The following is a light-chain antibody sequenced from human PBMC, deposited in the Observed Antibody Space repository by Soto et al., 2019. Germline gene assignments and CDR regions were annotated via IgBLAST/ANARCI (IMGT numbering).Light chain of an antibody. Sequence: EIQMTLSPSSVSASVGVRATITCRASQGISSCLAWYQQKPGKAPKLLIFTASSLQSGVQSRFSGSVSGTDSTLTISSLQPEDFATYYWQQANSFPLITFGQGTRLEIK. CDR2: TAS. CDR1: QGISSC. J-gene: IGKJ5*01. CDR3: QQANSFPLIT. V-gene: IGKV1D-12*01.